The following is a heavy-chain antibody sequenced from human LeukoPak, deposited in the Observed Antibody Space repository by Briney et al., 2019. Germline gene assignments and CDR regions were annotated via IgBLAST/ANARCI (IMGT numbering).Heavy chain of an antibody. CDR3: ARGRYFQH. CDR2: TYYRSKWYN. Sequence: SQTLSLTCAISGDSVSSNSAAWNWIRQSPSRGLEWLGRTYYRSKWYNDYAISVRSRITFNPDTSNNQFSLQLSSVTAADTAVYYCARGRYFQHWGQGTLVTVSS. V-gene: IGHV6-1*01. CDR1: GDSVSSNSAA. J-gene: IGHJ1*01.